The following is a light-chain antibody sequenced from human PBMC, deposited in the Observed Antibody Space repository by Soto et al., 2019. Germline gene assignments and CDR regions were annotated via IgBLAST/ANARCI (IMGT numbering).Light chain of an antibody. J-gene: IGKJ4*01. CDR2: GAS. CDR3: QQYHNWPPLT. CDR1: QNVGNN. V-gene: IGKV3-15*01. Sequence: VLTQSPATLSLSPGESATLSCRASQNVGNNLAWYQQKSGQAPRLLIYGASTRATDIPARFSGSGSGTEFTLTISGLQSEDFAVYYCQQYHNWPPLTFGGGTKVEIK.